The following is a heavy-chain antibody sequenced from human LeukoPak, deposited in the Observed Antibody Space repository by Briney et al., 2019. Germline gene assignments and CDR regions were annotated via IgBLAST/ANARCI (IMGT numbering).Heavy chain of an antibody. D-gene: IGHD3-3*01. CDR2: IFYSGST. CDR3: ARVWRLNRKAKGDAFDI. Sequence: SETLSLTCTVSGGSISSSSYYWGWIRQPPGKGLEWIGGIFYSGSTYYNPSLKTRVTISVDTSKNQFSLNLSSVTAADTAVYYGARVWRLNRKAKGDAFDIWGKGTMVTVSS. V-gene: IGHV4-39*07. CDR1: GGSISSSSYY. J-gene: IGHJ3*02.